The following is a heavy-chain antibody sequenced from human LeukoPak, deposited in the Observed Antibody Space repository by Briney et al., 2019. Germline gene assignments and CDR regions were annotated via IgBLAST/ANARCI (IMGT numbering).Heavy chain of an antibody. CDR2: IKQDGSEK. CDR3: ARDGGGYTFDY. V-gene: IGHV3-7*01. J-gene: IGHJ4*02. D-gene: IGHD5-18*01. CDR1: GFTFSSYW. Sequence: LPGGSLRLSCAASGFTFSSYWMSWVRQAPGKGLEWVANIKQDGSEKYYVDSVKGRFTISRDNAKNSLYLQMNSLSAEDTAVYYCARDGGGYTFDYWGQGTLVTVSS.